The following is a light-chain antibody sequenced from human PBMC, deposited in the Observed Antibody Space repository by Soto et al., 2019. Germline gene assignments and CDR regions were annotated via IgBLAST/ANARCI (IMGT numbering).Light chain of an antibody. J-gene: IGKJ3*01. Sequence: DIQMTQSPSSLSASVGDRVTITCRASQSISSYLNWYQQKPRKAPKLLIYAASSLQGGVPSRFSGSGSGTDFTLTIRSLQPEDFATYYCQQSYSTPPIFGPGTKVDIK. CDR1: QSISSY. V-gene: IGKV1-39*01. CDR3: QQSYSTPPI. CDR2: AAS.